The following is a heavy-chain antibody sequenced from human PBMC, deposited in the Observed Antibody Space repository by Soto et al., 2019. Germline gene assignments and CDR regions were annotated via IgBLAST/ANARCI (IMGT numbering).Heavy chain of an antibody. Sequence: GASVKVSCKASGYTFTSYGISWVRQAPGQGLEWMGWISAYNGNTNYAQKLQGRVTMTTDTSTSTAYMELRSLRSDDTAVYYCGRYCNYSKGYYYYGMDFWGQGTSVTVSS. D-gene: IGHD4-4*01. CDR1: GYTFTSYG. CDR2: ISAYNGNT. J-gene: IGHJ6*02. V-gene: IGHV1-18*01. CDR3: GRYCNYSKGYYYYGMDF.